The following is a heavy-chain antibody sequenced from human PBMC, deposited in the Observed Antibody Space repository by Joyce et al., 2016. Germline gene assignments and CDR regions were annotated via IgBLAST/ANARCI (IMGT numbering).Heavy chain of an antibody. J-gene: IGHJ4*02. V-gene: IGHV3-9*01. CDR2: ISWNSGNI. D-gene: IGHD6-19*01. CDR3: AKDLARNAVAGTLDY. CDR1: GFTFDDYA. Sequence: EVQLVESGGGLVQPGRSLRLSCAASGFTFDDYAMNWVRQATGKGLGCVSGISWNSGNIGYAETVKGRFTISRDNAKNSLYLQMNSLRAEDTALYYCAKDLARNAVAGTLDYWGQGILVTVSS.